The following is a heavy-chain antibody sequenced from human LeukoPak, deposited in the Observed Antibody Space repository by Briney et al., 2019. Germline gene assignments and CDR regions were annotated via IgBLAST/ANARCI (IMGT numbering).Heavy chain of an antibody. CDR3: ARGAYCGGDCYWGPFDY. D-gene: IGHD2-21*02. CDR2: ISSSGSTI. Sequence: GGSLRLSCAASGFTFSSYEMNWVRQAPGKGLGWVSYISSSGSTIYYADSVKGRFTISRDNAKNSLYLQMNSLRAEDTAVYYCARGAYCGGDCYWGPFDYWGQGTLVTVSS. V-gene: IGHV3-48*03. J-gene: IGHJ4*02. CDR1: GFTFSSYE.